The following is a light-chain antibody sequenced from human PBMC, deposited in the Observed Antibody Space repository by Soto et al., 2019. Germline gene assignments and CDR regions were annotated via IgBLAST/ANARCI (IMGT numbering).Light chain of an antibody. CDR2: AAS. CDR3: QHANRFPYS. CDR1: QDFNNR. J-gene: IGKJ2*03. Sequence: DIQMSQSPSSVSASVGDRVTITCRASQDFNNRLAWYQQTPGKAPKLLIYAASSLQPGVPSRFSGSGSGTDFSLTICSLQPEDFATYYCQHANRFPYSFGPGTKLEMK. V-gene: IGKV1-12*01.